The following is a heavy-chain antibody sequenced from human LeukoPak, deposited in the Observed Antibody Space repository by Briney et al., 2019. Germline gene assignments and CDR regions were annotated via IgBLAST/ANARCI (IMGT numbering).Heavy chain of an antibody. CDR1: GFTFSSYG. V-gene: IGHV3-30*18. CDR3: AKELPYYDSSGYYLGGFDF. Sequence: GGSLRLSCAASGFTFSSYGMHWVRQAPGKGLEWVAVISYDGSNKYYADSVKGRFTISRDNSKNTLYLQMNNLRAEDTAVYYCAKELPYYDSSGYYLGGFDFWGQGTLVTVSS. D-gene: IGHD3-22*01. CDR2: ISYDGSNK. J-gene: IGHJ4*02.